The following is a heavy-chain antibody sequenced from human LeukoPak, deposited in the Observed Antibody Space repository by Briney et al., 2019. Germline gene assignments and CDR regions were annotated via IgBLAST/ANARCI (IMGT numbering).Heavy chain of an antibody. CDR3: ARGSFEAFDV. J-gene: IGHJ3*01. V-gene: IGHV3-20*04. Sequence: GGSLRLSCAASGFIFGDYDMSWVRQAPGKRLEWVSAINWNGGSTGYADSVKGRFTISRGNAKNSLYLQTSRLTAEDTALYYCARGSFEAFDVWGQGTKVTVSS. CDR1: GFIFGDYD. CDR2: INWNGGST.